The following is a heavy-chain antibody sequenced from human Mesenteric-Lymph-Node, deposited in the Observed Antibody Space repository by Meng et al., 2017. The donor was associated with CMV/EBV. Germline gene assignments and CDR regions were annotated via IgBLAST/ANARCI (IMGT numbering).Heavy chain of an antibody. Sequence: SGFTFSSYSMSWVRQAPGKGLGWGSSITGSGSSKYYADSVKGRFTISRDNSMNALYLQLNTLKAEDTAIYYCAKNEYCTTTSCLEVHWGQGTLVTVSS. CDR1: GFTFSSYS. V-gene: IGHV3-23*01. D-gene: IGHD2-2*01. J-gene: IGHJ4*02. CDR2: ITGSGSSK. CDR3: AKNEYCTTTSCLEVH.